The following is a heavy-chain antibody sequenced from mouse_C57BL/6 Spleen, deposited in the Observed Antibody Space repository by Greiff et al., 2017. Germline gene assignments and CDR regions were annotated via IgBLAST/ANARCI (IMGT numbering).Heavy chain of an antibody. CDR1: GFNIKDDY. V-gene: IGHV14-4*01. CDR3: TGGSSYESDY. J-gene: IGHJ2*01. Sequence: VHVKQSGAELVRPGASVKLSCTASGFNIKDDYMHWVKQRPEQGLEWIGWIDPENGDTEYASKFQGKATITADTSSNTAYLQLSSLTSEDTAVYYCTGGSSYESDYWGQGTTLTVSS. CDR2: IDPENGDT. D-gene: IGHD1-1*01.